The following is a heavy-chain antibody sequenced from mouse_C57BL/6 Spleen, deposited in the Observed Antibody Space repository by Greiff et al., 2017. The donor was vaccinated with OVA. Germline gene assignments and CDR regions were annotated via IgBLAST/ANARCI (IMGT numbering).Heavy chain of an antibody. CDR3: ASQSKAMDY. CDR1: GYTFTSYW. Sequence: QVQLQQPGAELVMPGASVKLSCKASGYTFTSYWMHWVKQRPGQGLEWIGEIDPSDSYTNYNQKFKGKSTLTVDKSSSTAYMQLSSLTSEDSAVYYCASQSKAMDYWGQGTSVTVSS. V-gene: IGHV1-69*01. J-gene: IGHJ4*01. D-gene: IGHD1-3*01. CDR2: IDPSDSYT.